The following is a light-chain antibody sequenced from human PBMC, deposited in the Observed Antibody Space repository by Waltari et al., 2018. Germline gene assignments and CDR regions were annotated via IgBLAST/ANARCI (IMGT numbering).Light chain of an antibody. CDR2: QDS. CDR1: KLGDKY. J-gene: IGLJ2*01. Sequence: SYELTQPPSVSVSPGQTASIPCSGDKLGDKYACWYQQKPGQSPVLVIHQDSKRPSGTPERFSGSNAGNTATLTISGTQAMDEADYYCQAWDSSTVVFGGGTKLTVL. CDR3: QAWDSSTVV. V-gene: IGLV3-1*01.